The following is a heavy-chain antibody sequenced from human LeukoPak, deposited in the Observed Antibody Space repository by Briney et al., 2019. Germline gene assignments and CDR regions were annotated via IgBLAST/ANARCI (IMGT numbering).Heavy chain of an antibody. V-gene: IGHV3-9*01. D-gene: IGHD4-17*01. CDR3: AKDPDYGDYEAYLDY. J-gene: IGHJ4*02. CDR1: GFTFDDYA. Sequence: GGSLRLSCAASGFTFDDYAMHWVRQAPGKGLEWVSGISWNSGSIGYADSVKGRFTISRDNAKNSLYLQMNSLRAEDTALYYCAKDPDYGDYEAYLDYWGQGTLVTVSS. CDR2: ISWNSGSI.